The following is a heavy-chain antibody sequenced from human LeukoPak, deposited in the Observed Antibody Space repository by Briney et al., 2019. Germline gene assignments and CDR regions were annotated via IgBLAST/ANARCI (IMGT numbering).Heavy chain of an antibody. CDR2: IYYSGST. J-gene: IGHJ6*03. CDR3: ARGDYYGSGSYLYYYYMDV. V-gene: IGHV4-59*01. D-gene: IGHD3-10*01. Sequence: PSETLSLTCTGSGGSISSYYWSWIRQPPGKGLEWIVYIYYSGSTNYNPSLKSRVTISVDTSKNQFSLKLSSVTAADTAVYYCARGDYYGSGSYLYYYYMDVWGKGTTVTISS. CDR1: GGSISSYY.